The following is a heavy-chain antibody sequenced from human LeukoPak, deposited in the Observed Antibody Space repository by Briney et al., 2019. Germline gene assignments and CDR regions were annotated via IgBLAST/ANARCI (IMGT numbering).Heavy chain of an antibody. CDR2: INHSGST. D-gene: IGHD3-10*01. V-gene: IGHV4-34*01. CDR3: ARVGVRGVIKVFDY. J-gene: IGHJ4*02. CDR1: GGSFSGYY. Sequence: SETLSLTCAVYGGSFSGYYWSWIRQPPGKGLEWIGEINHSGSTNYNPSLKSRVTISVDTSKNQFSLKPSSVTAADTAVYYCARVGVRGVIKVFDYWGQGTLVTVSS.